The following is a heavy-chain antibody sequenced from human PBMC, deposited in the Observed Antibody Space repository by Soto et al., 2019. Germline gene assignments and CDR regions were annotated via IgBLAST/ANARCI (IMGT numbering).Heavy chain of an antibody. CDR2: ISGSGGFT. CDR3: AKRGITIFGVVTNYYSGVDV. Sequence: EAQLLESGGGLVQPGGSLRLSCDASRFTFSTFAMSWVRQAPGQGLEWVSVISGSGGFTYYADSVKGRFTISRDNSRNTLFLQMNSLRVEDTAVYYCAKRGITIFGVVTNYYSGVDVWGQGTTVTVS. CDR1: RFTFSTFA. J-gene: IGHJ6*02. D-gene: IGHD3-3*01. V-gene: IGHV3-23*01.